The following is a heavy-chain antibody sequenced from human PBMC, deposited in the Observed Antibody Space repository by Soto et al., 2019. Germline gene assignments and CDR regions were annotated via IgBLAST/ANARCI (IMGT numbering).Heavy chain of an antibody. V-gene: IGHV3-23*01. CDR2: ISGSGGST. J-gene: IGHJ6*02. CDR3: AKVMNPLGSYLDYYYYGMDV. Sequence: EVQLLESGGGLVQPGGSQRLSCAASGFTFSSYAMSWVRQAPGKGLEWVSAISGSGGSTYYADSVKGRFTISRDNSKNTLYLQMNSLRAEDTAVYYCAKVMNPLGSYLDYYYYGMDVWGQGTTVTVSS. CDR1: GFTFSSYA. D-gene: IGHD1-26*01.